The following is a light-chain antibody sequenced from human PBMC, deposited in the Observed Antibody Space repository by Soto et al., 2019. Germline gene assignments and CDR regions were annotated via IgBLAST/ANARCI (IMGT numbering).Light chain of an antibody. CDR2: EFS. CDR1: SSDVGAYNY. CDR3: SSYTSSNTLV. V-gene: IGLV2-14*01. J-gene: IGLJ2*01. Sequence: QSALTQPASVSVSPGQSITISCTGTSSDVGAYNYVSWYQQHPGKAPKLMIFEFSDRPSGVSNRFSGSKSGNTASLTISGLQAEDEADYYCSSYTSSNTLVFGGGTKVTVL.